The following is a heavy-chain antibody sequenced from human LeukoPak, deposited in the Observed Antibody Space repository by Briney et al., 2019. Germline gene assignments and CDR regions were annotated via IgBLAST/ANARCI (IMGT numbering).Heavy chain of an antibody. CDR2: ISYDGSNK. V-gene: IGHV3-30*03. D-gene: IGHD6-19*01. CDR3: ARGPQRRPHSSGWAIDY. CDR1: GFTFSSYG. Sequence: GRSLRLSCAASGFTFSSYGMHWVRQAPGKGLEWVAVISYDGSNKYYADSVKGRFTISRDNSKNTLYLQMNSLRAEDTAVYYCARGPQRRPHSSGWAIDYWGQGTLVTVSS. J-gene: IGHJ4*02.